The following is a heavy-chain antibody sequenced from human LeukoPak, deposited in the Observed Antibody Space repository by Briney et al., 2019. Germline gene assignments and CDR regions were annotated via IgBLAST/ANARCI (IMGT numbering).Heavy chain of an antibody. CDR1: GFTVSSNY. D-gene: IGHD4-17*01. Sequence: QSGGSLRLSCAASGFTVSSNYMSWVRQAPGKGLEWVAVIWSHGNTKKYADSVTGRFTISRDNTKNTLYLEMNTLRAEDTAVYYCARDDDYDDHNTFDMWGHGTMVTVSS. CDR3: ARDDDYDDHNTFDM. J-gene: IGHJ3*02. CDR2: IWSHGNTK. V-gene: IGHV3-33*08.